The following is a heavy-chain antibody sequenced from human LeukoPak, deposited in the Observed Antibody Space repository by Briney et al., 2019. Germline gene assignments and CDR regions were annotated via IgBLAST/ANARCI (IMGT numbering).Heavy chain of an antibody. CDR1: GGSINTYY. J-gene: IGHJ4*02. CDR2: IYSSGST. CDR3: ARQYGSYNPFDY. D-gene: IGHD3-10*01. Sequence: SETLSLTCTVSGGSINTYYWSWIRQTPGKGLEWIGYIYSSGSTKYNPSLKSRVSISVDTSKNQFSLKLSSVTAADTALYYCARQYGSYNPFDYWAREPWSPSPQ. V-gene: IGHV4-59*08.